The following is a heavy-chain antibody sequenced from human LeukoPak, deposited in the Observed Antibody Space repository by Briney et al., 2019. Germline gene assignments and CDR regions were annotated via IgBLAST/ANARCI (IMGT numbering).Heavy chain of an antibody. Sequence: SETLSLTCTVSGGSISSYYWSWIRQPPGKGLEWIGYIYYSGSTNYNPSLKSRVTISVDTSKNQFSLKLSSATAADTAVYYCASLHQVRGLTVFDYWGQGALVTVSS. CDR2: IYYSGST. CDR3: ASLHQVRGLTVFDY. V-gene: IGHV4-59*12. J-gene: IGHJ4*02. CDR1: GGSISSYY. D-gene: IGHD3-10*01.